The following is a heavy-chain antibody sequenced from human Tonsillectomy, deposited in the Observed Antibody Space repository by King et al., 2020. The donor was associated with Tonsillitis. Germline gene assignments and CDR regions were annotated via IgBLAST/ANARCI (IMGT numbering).Heavy chain of an antibody. D-gene: IGHD2-21*02. CDR3: ARDVTATPSPYYYYMDV. Sequence: QLQESGPGLVKPSETLSLTCTVFVGSLRSYYWSWIRQPPGKGLEGIGFIYYSGGSYYNPSLKSRVTMAVDTSKNQFSLKLSSVTAADTAVYYCARDVTATPSPYYYYMDVWGKGTTVTVSS. V-gene: IGHV4-59*01. CDR1: VGSLRSYY. CDR2: IYYSGGS. J-gene: IGHJ6*03.